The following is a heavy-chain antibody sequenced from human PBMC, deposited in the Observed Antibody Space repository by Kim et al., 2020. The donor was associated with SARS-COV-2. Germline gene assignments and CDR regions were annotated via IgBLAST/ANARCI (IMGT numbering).Heavy chain of an antibody. D-gene: IGHD3-22*01. Sequence: GGSLRLSCAASGFTFGDYAIHWVRQAPGKGLEWVSGISWNSGSIGYADSVKGRFTISRDNAKNSLYLQMNSLRAEDTALYYCARSYDSSGYYYVRGDYFDYWGEGTLGTVSS. CDR2: ISWNSGSI. CDR1: GFTFGDYA. CDR3: ARSYDSSGYYYVRGDYFDY. J-gene: IGHJ4*02. V-gene: IGHV3-9*01.